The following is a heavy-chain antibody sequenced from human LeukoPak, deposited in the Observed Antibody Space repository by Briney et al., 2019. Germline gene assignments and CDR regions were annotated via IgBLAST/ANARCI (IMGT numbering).Heavy chain of an antibody. D-gene: IGHD6-13*01. Sequence: SETLSLTCAVYGGSFSGYYWSWIRQPPGKGLEWIGEINHSGSTNYNPSLKSRATISVDTSKNQFSLKLSSVTAADTAVYYCARGAAGNYYYYGMDVWGQGTTVTVSS. J-gene: IGHJ6*02. CDR1: GGSFSGYY. CDR3: ARGAAGNYYYYGMDV. V-gene: IGHV4-34*01. CDR2: INHSGST.